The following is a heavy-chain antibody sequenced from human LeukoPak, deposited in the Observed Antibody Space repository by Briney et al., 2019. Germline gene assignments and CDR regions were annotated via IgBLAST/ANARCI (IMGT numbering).Heavy chain of an antibody. J-gene: IGHJ4*02. D-gene: IGHD6-19*01. Sequence: GGSLRLSCAASGCTFSSYDMSWVRQAPGKGLEWVAVISSSGASTHYADSVKGRFTISRDKSKNTLFLQMNSLRAEDTAIYYCARASGWPYYFDYWGQGTLVTVSS. V-gene: IGHV3-23*01. CDR1: GCTFSSYD. CDR2: ISSSGAST. CDR3: ARASGWPYYFDY.